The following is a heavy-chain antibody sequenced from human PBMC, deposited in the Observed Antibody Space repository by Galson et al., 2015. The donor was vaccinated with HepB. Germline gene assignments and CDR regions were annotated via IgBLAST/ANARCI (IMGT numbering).Heavy chain of an antibody. D-gene: IGHD6-13*01. J-gene: IGHJ2*01. CDR3: ARLTPVPPKYGSSWYYRDWYFDL. Sequence: LSLTCTVSGGSISSSIYYWGWIRQPPGKGLEWIGTIYYTGSTYYNPSLKSRVSISVDTSKNQFSLKLSSVTAVDTAVYYCARLTPVPPKYGSSWYYRDWYFDLWGRGTLVTVSS. CDR2: IYYTGST. CDR1: GGSISSSIYY. V-gene: IGHV4-39*01.